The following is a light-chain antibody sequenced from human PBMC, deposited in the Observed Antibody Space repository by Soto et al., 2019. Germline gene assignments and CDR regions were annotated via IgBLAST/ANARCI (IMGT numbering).Light chain of an antibody. J-gene: IGKJ2*02. CDR1: QTISNW. CDR3: QHSNSHLCT. CDR2: AAS. Sequence: DIQMTQSPSSLSASVGYRVTITCRASQTISNWLAWYQQKPGRAPKLLIYAASTLESGVPSRFSGRGSGTEFTLTISSLQPDDFATYYCQHSNSHLCTFGQGTKLEIK. V-gene: IGKV1-5*01.